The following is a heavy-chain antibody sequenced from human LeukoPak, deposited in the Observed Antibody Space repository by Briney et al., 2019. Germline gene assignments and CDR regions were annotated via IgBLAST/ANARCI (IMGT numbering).Heavy chain of an antibody. V-gene: IGHV1-2*02. CDR2: INPNSGGT. J-gene: IGHJ3*02. D-gene: IGHD2-2*01. CDR1: GYTFTGYY. CDR3: AREKGYCSSTSCKEDAFDI. Sequence: ASVKVSCKASGYTFTGYYVHWVRQAPGQGLEWMGWINPNSGGTNYAQKFQGRVTMTRDTSISTAYMELSRLRSDDTAVYYCAREKGYCSSTSCKEDAFDIWGQGTMVTVSS.